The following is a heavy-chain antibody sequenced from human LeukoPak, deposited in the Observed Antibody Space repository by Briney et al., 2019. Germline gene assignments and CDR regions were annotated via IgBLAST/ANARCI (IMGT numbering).Heavy chain of an antibody. Sequence: GGSLRLSCTASGFPFIEYSMNWVRQAPGKGLEWVSVIYRGGPTYYADSVKGRFTISRDNSKNTLYLQMNSLRAEDTAVYYCARDSYVDSEAVRWFDPWGQGTLVTVSS. CDR1: GFPFIEYS. V-gene: IGHV3-66*01. J-gene: IGHJ5*02. CDR2: IYRGGPT. D-gene: IGHD4-17*01. CDR3: ARDSYVDSEAVRWFDP.